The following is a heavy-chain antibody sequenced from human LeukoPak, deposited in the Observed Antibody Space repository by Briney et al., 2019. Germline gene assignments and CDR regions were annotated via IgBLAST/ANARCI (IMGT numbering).Heavy chain of an antibody. CDR1: GYTFTGYN. J-gene: IGHJ4*02. Sequence: ASVTVSCTASGYTFTGYNMHWVRQAPGQGLEWMGWINPNSGGTNSAQKFQGRVTMTRDTSISTAYMELSRLRSDDTAIFYCARGVCWNSDYWGQGTLVTVSS. CDR2: INPNSGGT. CDR3: ARGVCWNSDY. V-gene: IGHV1-2*02. D-gene: IGHD2-8*01.